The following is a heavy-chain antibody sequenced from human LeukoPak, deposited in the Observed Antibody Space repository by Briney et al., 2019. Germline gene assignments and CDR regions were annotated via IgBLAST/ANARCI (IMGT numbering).Heavy chain of an antibody. V-gene: IGHV3-21*04. D-gene: IGHD3-10*01. J-gene: IGHJ4*02. CDR2: ISSSSSYI. CDR3: AKDRGDGYNTNYDY. Sequence: GGSLRLSCAASGFTFSSYSMNWVRQAPGKGLEWVSSISSSSSYIYYADSVKGRFTISRDNAKNSLYLQMNSLRAEDTALYYCAKDRGDGYNTNYDYWGQGTLVTVSS. CDR1: GFTFSSYS.